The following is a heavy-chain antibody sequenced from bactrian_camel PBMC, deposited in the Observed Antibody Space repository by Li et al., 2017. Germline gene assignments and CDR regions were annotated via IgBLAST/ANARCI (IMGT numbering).Heavy chain of an antibody. CDR1: MNTVRYNC. CDR2: IDGDGSV. CDR3: ASAVEP. V-gene: IGHV3S53*01. Sequence: VQLVESGGGSVQAGGSLRLSCVAPMNTVRYNCWGWFRQAAGKEREGIATIDGDGSVIYADSVKGRFTISRDNAKNTVSLQMNSLKSEDTALYYCASAVEPWGLGTQVTVS. J-gene: IGHJ6*01.